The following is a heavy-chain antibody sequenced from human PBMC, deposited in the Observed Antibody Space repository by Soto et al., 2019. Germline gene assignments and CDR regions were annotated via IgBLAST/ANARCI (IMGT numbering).Heavy chain of an antibody. CDR3: AKEKPYGNRYYFDY. CDR1: GFTFSSYG. V-gene: IGHV3-30*18. D-gene: IGHD4-17*01. Sequence: QVQLVESGGGVVQPGRSLRLSCAASGFTFSSYGMHWVRQAPGKGLEWVAVISYDGSNKYYADSVKGRFTISRDNSKNTLYLQMNSLRAEDTAVYYCAKEKPYGNRYYFDYWGQGTLVTVSS. CDR2: ISYDGSNK. J-gene: IGHJ4*02.